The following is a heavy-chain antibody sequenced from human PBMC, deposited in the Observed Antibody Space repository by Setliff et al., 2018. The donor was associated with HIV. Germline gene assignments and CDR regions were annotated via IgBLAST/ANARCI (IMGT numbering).Heavy chain of an antibody. Sequence: ASVKVSCKASGYSFSKYAMHWVRQAPGQSLEWMGWINAGNGNTKYSQKFQGRVTITRDTSASTAYMELSSLRSEDTAVYYCARDQALEMATKWGQGTLVTVSS. CDR3: ARDQALEMATK. D-gene: IGHD5-12*01. CDR1: GYSFSKYA. J-gene: IGHJ4*02. CDR2: INAGNGNT. V-gene: IGHV1-3*01.